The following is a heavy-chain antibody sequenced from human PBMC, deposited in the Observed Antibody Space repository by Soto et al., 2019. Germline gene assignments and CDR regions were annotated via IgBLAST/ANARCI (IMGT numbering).Heavy chain of an antibody. CDR1: GLTFSSYG. CDR2: ISYDGSKK. J-gene: IGHJ4*02. V-gene: IGHV3-30*18. D-gene: IGHD1-26*01. Sequence: PGGSLRLSCAASGLTFSSYGMHWVRQAPGKGLEWVALISYDGSKKYYADSVKGRFTISRDNSKNTVYLQMDSLRPEDTAVYHCAKVGGSAGFDYWGQGTLVTVSS. CDR3: AKVGGSAGFDY.